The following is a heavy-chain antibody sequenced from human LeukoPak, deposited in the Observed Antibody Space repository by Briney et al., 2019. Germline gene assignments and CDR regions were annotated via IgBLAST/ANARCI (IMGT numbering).Heavy chain of an antibody. Sequence: ASVKVSCKVSGYTFTDYYMHWVQQAPGKGLEWMGLVDPVGGETIYAEKFQGRVTITADTSTDTAYMELSSLRSEDTAVYYCATGKEMATITWGQGTLVTVSS. CDR3: ATGKEMATIT. CDR2: VDPVGGET. D-gene: IGHD5-24*01. CDR1: GYTFTDYY. J-gene: IGHJ4*02. V-gene: IGHV1-69-2*01.